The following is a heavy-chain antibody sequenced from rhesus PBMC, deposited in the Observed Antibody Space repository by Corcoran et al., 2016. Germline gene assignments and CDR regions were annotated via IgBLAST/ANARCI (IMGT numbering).Heavy chain of an antibody. D-gene: IGHD6-25*01. V-gene: IGHV3S26*01. CDR1: GFTFSSYV. CDR2: ISESGCTI. J-gene: IGHJ4*01. Sequence: DVQLVESGGGLVKPGGSLRLSCVASGFTFSSYVMHWVRQAPGKGLEWVSVISESGCTIYYADSVKGRFTISRDNAKNSLFLQMNSLRAEDTAVYYCTSSGIAAAANFDYWGQGVLVTVSS. CDR3: TSSGIAAAANFDY.